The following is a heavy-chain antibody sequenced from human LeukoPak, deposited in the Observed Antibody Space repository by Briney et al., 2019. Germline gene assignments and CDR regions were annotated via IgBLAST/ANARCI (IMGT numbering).Heavy chain of an antibody. CDR3: ARPETQYSSVLDGFGI. Sequence: PGGSLRLSCAASGFTFSTYWMHWVRQAPGKGLVWVSRINSDGSRTTYADSVKGRFTISRDNAKNTLYLQMNSLRTEDTSVYYCARPETQYSSVLDGFGIWGQGTMVTVSS. V-gene: IGHV3-74*01. D-gene: IGHD6-19*01. CDR2: INSDGSRT. J-gene: IGHJ3*02. CDR1: GFTFSTYW.